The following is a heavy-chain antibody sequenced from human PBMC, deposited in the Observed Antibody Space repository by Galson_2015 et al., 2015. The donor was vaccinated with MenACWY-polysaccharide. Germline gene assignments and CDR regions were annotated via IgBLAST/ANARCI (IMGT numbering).Heavy chain of an antibody. CDR3: VRDIGGIDC. CDR2: IDNDGSST. CDR1: GFSFNSYW. Sequence: SLRLSCAASGFSFNSYWMHWVRQAPGKGLVWVSHIDNDGSSTNYADSVKGRFTISRDNAKNTLYLQMDSLRAEDTAVYYCVRDIGGIDCWGQGTLVTVSS. J-gene: IGHJ4*02. D-gene: IGHD3-10*01. V-gene: IGHV3-74*01.